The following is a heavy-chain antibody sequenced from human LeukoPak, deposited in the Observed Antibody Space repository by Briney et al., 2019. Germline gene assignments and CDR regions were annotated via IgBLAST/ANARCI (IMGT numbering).Heavy chain of an antibody. CDR3: ARDFWSCSSTSRSVGFDP. J-gene: IGHJ5*02. Sequence: QPGGSLRLSCAASGFTFSSYAMNWVRQAPGKGLEWVSAISGSGSTIYYADSVKGRFTISRDNAKNSLYLQMNSLRAEDTAVYYRARDFWSCSSTSRSVGFDPWGQGTLVTVSS. V-gene: IGHV3-48*04. CDR2: ISGSGSTI. CDR1: GFTFSSYA. D-gene: IGHD2-2*01.